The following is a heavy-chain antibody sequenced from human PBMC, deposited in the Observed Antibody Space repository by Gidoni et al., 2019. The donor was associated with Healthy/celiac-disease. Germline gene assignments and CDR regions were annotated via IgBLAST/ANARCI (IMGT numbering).Heavy chain of an antibody. CDR2: ISYDGSNN. D-gene: IGHD5-12*01. J-gene: IGHJ6*02. CDR1: GVTFRNYG. Sequence: QVQLVESGGGVVQPGRSWRRSGAASGVTFRNYGMHWVRQAPGKGLDWVAVISYDGSNNYHADSVKGRFTISRDNSKNTLYLQMNSLRAEDTAVYYCAKEDSGYDFLGMDVWGQGTTVTVSS. CDR3: AKEDSGYDFLGMDV. V-gene: IGHV3-30*18.